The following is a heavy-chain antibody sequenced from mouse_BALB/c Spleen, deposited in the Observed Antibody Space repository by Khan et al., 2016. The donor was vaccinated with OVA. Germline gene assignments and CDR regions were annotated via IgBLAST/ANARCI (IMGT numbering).Heavy chain of an antibody. Sequence: MQLQQSGPDLVRPGASVKISCKASGYSFTAYFIHCVKESHGKSLECIGRVNPSNGGTSYNQKFKGKAILTVDKSSSTAYMELRSLTSEDSAAYYCARGYDFFAYWGQGTLVTFSA. V-gene: IGHV1-26*01. CDR3: ARGYDFFAY. CDR1: GYSFTAYF. CDR2: VNPSNGGT. J-gene: IGHJ3*01. D-gene: IGHD2-14*01.